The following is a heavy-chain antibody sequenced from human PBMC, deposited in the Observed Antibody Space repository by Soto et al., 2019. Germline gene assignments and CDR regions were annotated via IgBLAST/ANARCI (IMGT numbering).Heavy chain of an antibody. CDR1: GEAVGSGQSY. D-gene: IGHD3-10*01. V-gene: IGHV4-61*01. J-gene: IGHJ6*02. CDR3: ARGRADSAGSSFGRRMDV. CDR2: TAVTGAM. Sequence: QVQLQESGPGLVKPSETLSLLCFVSGEAVGSGQSYWNWVRQAPGKGLEWIGHTAVTGAMKNSASLNSRVTMSVDPSKNQISLTLTSVTAADSATYFCARGRADSAGSSFGRRMDVWGQGTTVTVAS.